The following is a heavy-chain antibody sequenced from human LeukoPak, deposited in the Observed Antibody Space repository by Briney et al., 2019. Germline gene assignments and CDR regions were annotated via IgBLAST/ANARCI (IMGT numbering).Heavy chain of an antibody. CDR1: GFTFSSYA. V-gene: IGHV3-30*04. Sequence: GGSLRLSCAASGFTFSSYAMHWVRQAPGKGLEWVAVISSDGSGKYYADSVKGRFTISRDNSKNTLYLQMNSLRAEDTAVYYCARGTMFPYYFDYWGQGTLVTVSS. CDR3: ARGTMFPYYFDY. J-gene: IGHJ4*02. CDR2: ISSDGSGK. D-gene: IGHD3-10*02.